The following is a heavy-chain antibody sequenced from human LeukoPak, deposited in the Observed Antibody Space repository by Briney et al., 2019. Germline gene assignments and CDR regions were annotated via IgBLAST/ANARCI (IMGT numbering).Heavy chain of an antibody. J-gene: IGHJ4*02. Sequence: GESLKISCEGFGYNFTSYWIGWVRQMPGKGLEWMAIIYPGDSDTRYSPSFQGQVTISADKSISTAYLQWSGLKTSDTAMYYCARRDSSGCFDYWGQGTLVTVSS. CDR1: GYNFTSYW. CDR3: ARRDSSGCFDY. V-gene: IGHV5-51*01. CDR2: IYPGDSDT. D-gene: IGHD3-22*01.